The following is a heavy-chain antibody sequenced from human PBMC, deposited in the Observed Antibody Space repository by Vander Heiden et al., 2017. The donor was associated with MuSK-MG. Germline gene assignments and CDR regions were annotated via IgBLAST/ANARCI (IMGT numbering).Heavy chain of an antibody. CDR1: GFTFSRYG. D-gene: IGHD6-19*01. V-gene: IGHV3-33*01. J-gene: IGHJ4*02. CDR2: IWYDGSNK. Sequence: QVQLVESGGGVVQPGRSLRLSCAASGFTFSRYGMHWVRQAPGKGLEWVAVIWYDGSNKYYADSVKGRFTISRDNSKNTLYLQMNSLRAEDTAVYYCARERGIAVAGTGEGFDYWGQGTLVTVSS. CDR3: ARERGIAVAGTGEGFDY.